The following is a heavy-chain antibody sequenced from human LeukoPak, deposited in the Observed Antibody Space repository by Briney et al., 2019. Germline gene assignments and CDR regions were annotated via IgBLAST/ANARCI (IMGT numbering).Heavy chain of an antibody. CDR2: INGKSGVT. D-gene: IGHD3-16*01. J-gene: IGHJ4*02. CDR3: ARDFDWGPDY. Sequence: GASVKVSCKASGYTLTDYYMHWVRQAPGQGLEWMGWINGKSGVTFYAQQFQDRITVTRDTSISTMYLELNRLTSADTAIYYCARDFDWGPDYWGPGTLVAVSS. CDR1: GYTLTDYY. V-gene: IGHV1-2*02.